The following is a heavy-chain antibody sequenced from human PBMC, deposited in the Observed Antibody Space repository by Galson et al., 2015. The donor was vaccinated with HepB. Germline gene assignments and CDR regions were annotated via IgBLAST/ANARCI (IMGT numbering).Heavy chain of an antibody. CDR3: ARDEAVAGTPPWTY. CDR2: IIPILGIA. Sequence: SVKVSCKASGGTFSSYAISWVRQTPGQGLEWMGRIIPILGIANYAQKFQGRVTITADKSTSTAYMELSSLRSEDTAVYYCARDEAVAGTPPWTYWGQGTLVTVSS. CDR1: GGTFSSYA. J-gene: IGHJ4*02. D-gene: IGHD6-19*01. V-gene: IGHV1-69*04.